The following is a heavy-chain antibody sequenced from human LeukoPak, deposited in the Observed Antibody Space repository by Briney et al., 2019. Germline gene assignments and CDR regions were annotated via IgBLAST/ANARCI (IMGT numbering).Heavy chain of an antibody. D-gene: IGHD5-24*01. J-gene: IGHJ4*02. CDR1: GFTFSSYW. V-gene: IGHV3-74*01. CDR3: ARRIQGMAPYYFDY. Sequence: PGGSLRLSCTASGFTFSSYWMHWVRQAPGKGLVWVSRINSDGGSTSYADSVKGRFTISRDNAKNTLYLQMNSLRAEDTAEYYCARRIQGMAPYYFDYWGQGTLVTVSS. CDR2: INSDGGST.